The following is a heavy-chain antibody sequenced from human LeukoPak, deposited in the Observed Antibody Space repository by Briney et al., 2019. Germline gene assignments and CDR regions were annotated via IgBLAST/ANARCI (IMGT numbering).Heavy chain of an antibody. CDR2: IYHSGST. CDR1: GGSISSGGYY. D-gene: IGHD3-10*01. J-gene: IGHJ4*02. CDR3: ARGGGYFDY. Sequence: SETLSLTCTVSGGSISSGGYYWSWIRQPPGTGLEWIGYIYHSGSTYYNPSLKSRVTISVDRSKNQFSLKLSSVTAADTAVYYCARGGGYFDYWGQGTLVTVSS. V-gene: IGHV4-30-2*01.